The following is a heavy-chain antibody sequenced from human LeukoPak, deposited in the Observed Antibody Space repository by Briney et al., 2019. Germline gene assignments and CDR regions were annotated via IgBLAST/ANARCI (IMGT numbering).Heavy chain of an antibody. D-gene: IGHD3/OR15-3a*01. J-gene: IGHJ4*02. CDR2: ISGGGDTT. Sequence: GGSLRLSCSASGFSFSSYTMTWVRQAPGKGPEWVSIISGGGDTTFYTDSVKGRFTISRDNSKNTLYLQMNSLRAEDTAVYYCARDPTGYYTPRPDFDYWGQGTLVTVSS. V-gene: IGHV3-23*01. CDR1: GFSFSSYT. CDR3: ARDPTGYYTPRPDFDY.